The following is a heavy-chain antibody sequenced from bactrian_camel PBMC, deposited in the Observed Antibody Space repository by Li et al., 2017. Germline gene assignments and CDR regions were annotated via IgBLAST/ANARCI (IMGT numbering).Heavy chain of an antibody. J-gene: IGHJ4*01. V-gene: IGHV3S1*01. CDR1: GNSYSGYC. D-gene: IGHD1*01. CDR2: IDSRSDT. Sequence: QVQLVESGGGSVQAGGSLKLSCAVSGNSYSGYCMGWFRVGVGKAREPVAGIDSRSDTTYANSVKGRFTISRDNTKNTVYLQMNNLRAEDTAMYYCSNGLDRDRWRTPGPGTQVTVS.